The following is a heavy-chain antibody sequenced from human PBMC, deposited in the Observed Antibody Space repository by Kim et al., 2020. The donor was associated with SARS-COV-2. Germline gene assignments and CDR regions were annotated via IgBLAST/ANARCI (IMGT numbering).Heavy chain of an antibody. CDR2: INHSGIT. D-gene: IGHD2-15*01. Sequence: SETLSLTCAVYGGSFSDYYWSWIRQTPGKGLEWIGEINHSGITNYNPSLKSRVTISVDTSKNQISLKMSSVTAADTAVYYCARGLVVVAEVGGFDFWGQGTMVTVSS. V-gene: IGHV4-34*01. CDR3: ARGLVVVAEVGGFDF. CDR1: GGSFSDYY. J-gene: IGHJ3*01.